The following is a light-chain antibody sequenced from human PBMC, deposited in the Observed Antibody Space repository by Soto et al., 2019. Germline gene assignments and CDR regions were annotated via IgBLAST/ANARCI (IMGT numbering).Light chain of an antibody. CDR3: QQRSNP. J-gene: IGKJ4*02. Sequence: EIVMTQSPVTLSVSQEERATLSCRASQSVRSTYLAWYQQNPGQAPRLLIYDASNRATGIPARFSGSRSGKDFTLTFSSLEPEDFAVYYCQQRSNPFRGGTTVDIK. V-gene: IGKV3D-20*02. CDR1: QSVRSTY. CDR2: DAS.